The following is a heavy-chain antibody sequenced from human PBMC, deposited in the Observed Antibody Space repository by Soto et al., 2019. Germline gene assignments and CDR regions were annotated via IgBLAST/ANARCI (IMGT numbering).Heavy chain of an antibody. CDR2: IIPLFGTP. CDR3: ARDRDDYGSGNYYNRIDF. CDR1: GGIFSTYA. J-gene: IGHJ4*02. D-gene: IGHD3-10*01. Sequence: QVQLVQSGAEVKKPGSSVKVSCKASGGIFSTYAISWLRQAPGQGLEWMGDIIPLFGTPNYAQRFQGRGTITADESTSTAYMELSRLRSDDTAVYYCARDRDDYGSGNYYNRIDFWGQGTLVTVSS. V-gene: IGHV1-69*01.